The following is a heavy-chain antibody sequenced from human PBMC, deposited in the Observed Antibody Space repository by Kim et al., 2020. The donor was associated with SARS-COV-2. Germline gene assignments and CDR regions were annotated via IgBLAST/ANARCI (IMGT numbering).Heavy chain of an antibody. CDR3: ATARPLVY. CDR1: GGSVSSGSYY. Sequence: SETLSLTCTVSGGSVSSGSYYWSWIRQPPGKGLEWIGYIYYSGSTNYNPSLKSRVTISVDTSKNQFSLKLSSVTAADTAVYYCATARPLVYWGQGTLVTVSS. V-gene: IGHV4-61*01. CDR2: IYYSGST. J-gene: IGHJ4*02. D-gene: IGHD6-6*01.